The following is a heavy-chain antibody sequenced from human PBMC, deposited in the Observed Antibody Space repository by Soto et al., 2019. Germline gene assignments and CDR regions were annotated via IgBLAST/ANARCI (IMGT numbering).Heavy chain of an antibody. Sequence: QVQLQESGPGLVKPSETLSLTCTVSGGSISSYYWSWIRQPPGKGLEWIGYIYYSGSTNYNPSLKSRVTISVDTSKNQFSLKLSSVTAADTAVYYCARGLHDSGDYGESDYWGQGTLVTVSS. CDR1: GGSISSYY. D-gene: IGHD4-17*01. CDR3: ARGLHDSGDYGESDY. J-gene: IGHJ4*02. V-gene: IGHV4-59*01. CDR2: IYYSGST.